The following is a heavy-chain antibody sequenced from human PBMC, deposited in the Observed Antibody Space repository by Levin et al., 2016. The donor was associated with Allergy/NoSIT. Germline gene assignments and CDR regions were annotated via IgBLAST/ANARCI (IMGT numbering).Heavy chain of an antibody. CDR2: ISGSGGST. CDR1: GFTFSSYA. V-gene: IGHV3-23*01. CDR3: AKDMAVVVPATTSLNWFDP. Sequence: GGSLRLSCAASGFTFSSYAMSWVRQAPGKGLEWVSAISGSGGSTYYADSVKGRFTISRDNSKNTLYLQMNSLRAEDTAVYYCAKDMAVVVPATTSLNWFDPWGQGTLVTVSS. J-gene: IGHJ5*02. D-gene: IGHD2-2*01.